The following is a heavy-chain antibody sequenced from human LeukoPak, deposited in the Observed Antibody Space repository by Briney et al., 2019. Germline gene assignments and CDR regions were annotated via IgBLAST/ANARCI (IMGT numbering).Heavy chain of an antibody. CDR1: GFTFSSYA. CDR3: AKGGYYDILTGYYPLDY. J-gene: IGHJ4*02. CDR2: ISGSGGST. V-gene: IGHV3-23*01. D-gene: IGHD3-9*01. Sequence: GGSLRLSCAASGFTFSSYAMSWVRQAPGKGLEWVSAISGSGGSTYYADSVKGRFTISRDNSKNTLYLQMNSLRAEDTAVYYCAKGGYYDILTGYYPLDYWGQGTLSPSPQ.